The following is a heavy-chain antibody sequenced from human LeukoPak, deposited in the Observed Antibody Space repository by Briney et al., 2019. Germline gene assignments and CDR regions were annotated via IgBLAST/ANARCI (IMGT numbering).Heavy chain of an antibody. CDR2: IYYSGST. CDR3: ARGGTGMFDY. J-gene: IGHJ4*02. CDR1: GGSISSSSYY. V-gene: IGHV4-39*07. D-gene: IGHD1-1*01. Sequence: SETLSLTCTVSGGSISSSSYYWGWIRQPPGKGLEWIGSIYYSGSTYYNPSLKSRVTISVDKSKNQFSLKLSSVTAADTAVYYCARGGTGMFDYWGQGTLVTVSS.